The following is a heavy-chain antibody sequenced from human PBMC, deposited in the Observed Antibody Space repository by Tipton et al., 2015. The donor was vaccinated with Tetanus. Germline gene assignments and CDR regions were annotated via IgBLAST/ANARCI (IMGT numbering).Heavy chain of an antibody. D-gene: IGHD3-16*01. Sequence: LRLSCIVSGGSVNRGGYYWGWIRQFPGKGLEWIGYLYNSGRTNYNPSLKSRLTMSVDTSDNQSSLKLSSVTAADTAVYYCARDQGGGRVARLNWFGPWGQGTLVTVSS. J-gene: IGHJ5*02. CDR3: ARDQGGGRVARLNWFGP. CDR1: GGSVNRGGYY. CDR2: LYNSGRT. V-gene: IGHV4-31*03.